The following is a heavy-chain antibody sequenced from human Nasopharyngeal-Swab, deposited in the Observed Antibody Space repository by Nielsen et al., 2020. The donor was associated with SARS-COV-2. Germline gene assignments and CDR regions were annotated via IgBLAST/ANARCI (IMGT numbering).Heavy chain of an antibody. V-gene: IGHV3-23*01. J-gene: IGHJ4*02. CDR1: GFTFSSYA. Sequence: GGSLRLSCAASGFTFSSYAMSWVRQAPGKGLEWVSAISGSGGSTYYADSVKGRFTISRDNSKNPLYLQMNSLRAEDTAVYYCAKSAGIVVPAAMLGTIDYWGQGTLVTVSS. CDR3: AKSAGIVVPAAMLGTIDY. CDR2: ISGSGGST. D-gene: IGHD2-2*01.